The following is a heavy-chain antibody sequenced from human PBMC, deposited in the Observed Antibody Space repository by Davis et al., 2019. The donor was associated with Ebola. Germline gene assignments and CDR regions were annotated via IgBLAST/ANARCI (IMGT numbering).Heavy chain of an antibody. CDR1: GFTFGDYA. V-gene: IGHV3-30*04. Sequence: GESLKISCSTYGFTFGDYAMHWVRQAPGKGLEWVAVISFDGSHIYYADSVKGRFTISRDNSRNTLYLQMNSLRGDDSAVYYCARSRGSVGYYYYGMDVWGQGTTVTVS. D-gene: IGHD3-3*01. CDR3: ARSRGSVGYYYYGMDV. CDR2: ISFDGSHI. J-gene: IGHJ6*02.